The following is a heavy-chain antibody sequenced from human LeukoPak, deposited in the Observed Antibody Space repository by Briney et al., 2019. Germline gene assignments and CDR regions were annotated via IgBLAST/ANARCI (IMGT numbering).Heavy chain of an antibody. CDR2: ISSGGSNT. CDR1: GFTFSIYA. Sequence: GGSLRLSCAGSGFTFSIYAMAWVRQAPGKGLEWVSAISSGGSNTNYAGSVKGRFTMSRDNSKNTLYLQMNSLTAEDTAVYYCGRRSCSGGSCNCDYWGQRTLVTVSS. J-gene: IGHJ4*02. V-gene: IGHV3-23*01. D-gene: IGHD2-15*01. CDR3: GRRSCSGGSCNCDY.